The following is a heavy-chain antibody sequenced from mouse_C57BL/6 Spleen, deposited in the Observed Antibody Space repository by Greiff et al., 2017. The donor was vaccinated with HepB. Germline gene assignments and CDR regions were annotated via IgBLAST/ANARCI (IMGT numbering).Heavy chain of an antibody. CDR1: GYTFTSYW. Sequence: VQLQQPGAELVRPGSSVKLSCKASGYTFTSYWMDWVKQRPGQGLEWIGNIYPSDSETHYNQKFKDKATLTVDKSSSTAYMQLSSLTSEDSAVYYCARLDDYVFAYWGQGTLVTVSA. V-gene: IGHV1-61*01. D-gene: IGHD2-4*01. CDR3: ARLDDYVFAY. CDR2: IYPSDSET. J-gene: IGHJ3*01.